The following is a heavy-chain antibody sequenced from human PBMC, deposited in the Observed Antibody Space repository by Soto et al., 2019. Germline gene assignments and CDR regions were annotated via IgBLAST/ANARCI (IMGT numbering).Heavy chain of an antibody. V-gene: IGHV3-23*01. CDR2: ISGSGGST. CDR3: AKDRSGSYPSY. D-gene: IGHD1-26*01. J-gene: IGHJ4*02. CDR1: GFTFSSYA. Sequence: PGGSLRLSCAASGFTFSSYAMSWVRQAAGKGLEWVSAISGSGGSTYYTDSVKGRFTISRDNSKNTLYLQMNRLRAEDTAVYYCAKDRSGSYPSYWGQGTLVTVSS.